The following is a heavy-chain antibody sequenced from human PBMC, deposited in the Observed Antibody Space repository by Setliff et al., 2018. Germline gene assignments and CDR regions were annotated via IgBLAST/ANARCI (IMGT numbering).Heavy chain of an antibody. Sequence: SETLSLTCGVSGFSIYSGYYWGWIRQPAGKGLEWVGRLHTSGSTNYNPSLKSRVTISVDTSKNQFSLKLSSVTAADTAVYFCARDNTIVGATDYWGQGTLVTVSS. CDR3: ARDNTIVGATDY. V-gene: IGHV4-61*02. J-gene: IGHJ4*02. CDR2: LHTSGST. D-gene: IGHD1-26*01. CDR1: GFSIYSGYY.